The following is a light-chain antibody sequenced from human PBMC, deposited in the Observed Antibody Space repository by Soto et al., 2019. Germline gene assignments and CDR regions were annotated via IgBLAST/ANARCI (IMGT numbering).Light chain of an antibody. CDR3: QQYNKRPPWT. Sequence: EVELTQSPATLSLSPGETATLSCRASQTIDKFLAWYQQRPGQPPRLLIFDSSNRATGVPVRFSGSGSGTVFTLTIGSLEPEDSAVYYCQQYNKRPPWTFGQGTKVDIK. J-gene: IGKJ1*01. CDR1: QTIDKF. CDR2: DSS. V-gene: IGKV3-11*01.